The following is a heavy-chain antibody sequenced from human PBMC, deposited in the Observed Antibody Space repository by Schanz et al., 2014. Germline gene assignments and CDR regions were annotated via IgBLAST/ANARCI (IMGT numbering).Heavy chain of an antibody. CDR3: ARENLNWEAFDI. CDR1: GFTFSNTW. CDR2: ISSSGTST. J-gene: IGHJ3*02. V-gene: IGHV3-11*01. Sequence: VQLVESGGGLVKPGGSLRLSCAASGFTFSNTWMSWVRQAPGKGLEWLSYISSSGTSTYYADSVKGRFTISRDNAKNSLYLEMTSLRGEDTAVYYCARENLNWEAFDIWGQGTVVTVSS. D-gene: IGHD7-27*01.